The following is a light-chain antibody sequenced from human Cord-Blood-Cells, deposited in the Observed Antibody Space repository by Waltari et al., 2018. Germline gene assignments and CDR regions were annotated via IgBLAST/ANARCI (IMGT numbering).Light chain of an antibody. Sequence: DIQMTQSPSSLSASVGDRVTITCRASQSISSYLNWYQQKPGKAPKLLIYAASRLQSGVPSRFSGSESGKDFTLSISNLQPEDFATYYCQQSYSTPRTFGQGTKVEIK. J-gene: IGKJ1*01. V-gene: IGKV1-39*01. CDR2: AAS. CDR1: QSISSY. CDR3: QQSYSTPRT.